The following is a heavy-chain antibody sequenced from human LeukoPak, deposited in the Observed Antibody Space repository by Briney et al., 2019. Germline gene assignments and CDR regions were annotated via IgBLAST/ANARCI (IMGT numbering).Heavy chain of an antibody. Sequence: GGSLRLSCAASGFPFSSYWMSWVRQAPGKGLEWVAIIKQDGSEKSYADSVKGRFTISRDYAKNSLDLQMNSLRAEDTAVYYCARSASGSFDYWGQGTLVTVSS. CDR3: ARSASGSFDY. CDR1: GFPFSSYW. V-gene: IGHV3-7*05. CDR2: IKQDGSEK. D-gene: IGHD1-26*01. J-gene: IGHJ4*02.